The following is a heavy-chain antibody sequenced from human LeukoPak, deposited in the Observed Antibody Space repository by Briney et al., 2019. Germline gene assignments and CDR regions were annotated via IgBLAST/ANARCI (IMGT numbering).Heavy chain of an antibody. CDR3: ARDVGYSSSWDPYYYYMDV. V-gene: IGHV4-59*02. CDR2: IYYSGST. Sequence: GSLRLSCAASGFTVSSYYWSWIRQPPGKGLEWIGYIYYSGSTNYNPSLKSRVTISVDTSKNQFSLKLSSVTAADTAVYYCARDVGYSSSWDPYYYYMDVWGKGTTVTVSS. D-gene: IGHD6-13*01. J-gene: IGHJ6*03. CDR1: GFTVSSYY.